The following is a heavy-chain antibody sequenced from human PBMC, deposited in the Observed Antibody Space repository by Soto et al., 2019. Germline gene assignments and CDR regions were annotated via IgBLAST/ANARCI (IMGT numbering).Heavy chain of an antibody. CDR3: VKVSTFYDILTGHYSTNFFDP. Sequence: HPGGSLRLSCSASGFTFSEYSMHWVRQAPGKGLQYVSTISSDGDITYYADSVKGRFTISRDNSKNTLYLQMNSLRPEDTAVYYCVKVSTFYDILTGHYSTNFFDPWGQGTLVTVSS. CDR1: GFTFSEYS. V-gene: IGHV3-64D*06. D-gene: IGHD3-9*01. J-gene: IGHJ5*02. CDR2: ISSDGDIT.